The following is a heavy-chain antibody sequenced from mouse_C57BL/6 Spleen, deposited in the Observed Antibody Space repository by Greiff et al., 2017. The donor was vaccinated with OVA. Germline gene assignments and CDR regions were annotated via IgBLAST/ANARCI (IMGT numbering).Heavy chain of an antibody. CDR2: INYDGSST. CDR1: GFTFSDYY. J-gene: IGHJ4*01. Sequence: EVLLVESEGGLVQPGSSMKLSCTASGFTFSDYYMAWVRQVPEKGLEWVANINYDGSSTYYLDSLKSRFIITRDNAKNILYLQMSSLKSEDTATYYCAKDGGITTVVGAMGYWGQGTSVTVSS. CDR3: AKDGGITTVVGAMGY. D-gene: IGHD1-1*01. V-gene: IGHV5-16*01.